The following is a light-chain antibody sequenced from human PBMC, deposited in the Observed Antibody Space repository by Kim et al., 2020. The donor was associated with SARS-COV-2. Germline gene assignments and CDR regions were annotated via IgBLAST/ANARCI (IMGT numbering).Light chain of an antibody. CDR3: QSYDTSLTAWV. CDR2: DNT. CDR1: SSNMGAGYD. Sequence: RVTISCTGTSSNMGAGYDAHWFQQLPGRAPKLLIYDNTNRPSGVSDRFSGSKSGTSASLAITGLQAEDEADYYCQSYDTSLTAWVFGGGTKLTVL. V-gene: IGLV1-40*01. J-gene: IGLJ3*02.